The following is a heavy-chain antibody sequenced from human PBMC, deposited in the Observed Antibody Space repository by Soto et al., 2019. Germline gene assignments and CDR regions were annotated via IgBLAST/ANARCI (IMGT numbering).Heavy chain of an antibody. CDR1: GFTFSDHY. J-gene: IGHJ4*02. CDR3: ARRAASGRHFDH. CDR2: ISSSGNSM. D-gene: IGHD6-13*01. Sequence: QVQLVESGGGLVMPGESLRLSCAASGFTFSDHYMSWIRQAPGKGLEWVSYISSSGNSMYKADSVKGRFTVSRDNAENSLYLQMNSLRAEDTAVYYCARRAASGRHFDHWGQGTLVSVSS. V-gene: IGHV3-11*01.